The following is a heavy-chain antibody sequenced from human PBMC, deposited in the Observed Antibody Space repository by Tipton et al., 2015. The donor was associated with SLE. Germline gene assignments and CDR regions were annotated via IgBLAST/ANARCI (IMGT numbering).Heavy chain of an antibody. Sequence: TLSLTCTVSGGSISGHYWTWIRQPPGKGLEYIGYIHYSGSSDYNPSLKSRVTISLDTSKNHFSLKVTSVTAADTAVYYCARVGYSSGSYYFDYWGQGTLVTVSS. D-gene: IGHD6-19*01. CDR3: ARVGYSSGSYYFDY. CDR1: GGSISGHY. J-gene: IGHJ4*02. CDR2: IHYSGSS. V-gene: IGHV4-59*11.